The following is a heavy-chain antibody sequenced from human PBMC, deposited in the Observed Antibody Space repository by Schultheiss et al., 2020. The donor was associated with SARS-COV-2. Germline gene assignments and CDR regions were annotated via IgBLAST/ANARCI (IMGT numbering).Heavy chain of an antibody. V-gene: IGHV3-21*04. J-gene: IGHJ4*02. Sequence: GGSLRLSCAASGFTFSSYGMHWVRQAPGKGLEWVSSISSSSSYIYYADSVKGRFTISRDNAKNSLYLQMNSLRAEDTAVYYCANIASFDYWGQGTRVTVSS. D-gene: IGHD2-15*01. CDR1: GFTFSSYG. CDR3: ANIASFDY. CDR2: ISSSSSYI.